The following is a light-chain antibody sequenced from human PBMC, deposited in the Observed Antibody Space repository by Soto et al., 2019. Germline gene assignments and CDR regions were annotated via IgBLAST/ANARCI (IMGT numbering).Light chain of an antibody. J-gene: IGKJ1*01. V-gene: IGKV3-20*01. CDR1: QSVSSSY. Sequence: EIVLTQSPGTLSLSPGERATLSCRASQSVSSSYLAWYKLKPGQAPRPLIYGASSMAIGIPDRFSGSGFVTSFILTIIRLVLEDFSVYYWQLYGRSPWTFVQVT. CDR2: GAS. CDR3: QLYGRSPWT.